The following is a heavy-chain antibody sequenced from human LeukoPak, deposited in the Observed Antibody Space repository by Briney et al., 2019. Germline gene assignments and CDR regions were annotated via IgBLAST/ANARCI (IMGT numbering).Heavy chain of an antibody. CDR2: IWDDGSNE. J-gene: IGHJ4*02. V-gene: IGHV3-33*01. D-gene: IGHD1-1*01. Sequence: GRSLRLSCAASGFTFSNYGMHWVRQAPGKGLEWVAVIWDDGSNEYYADSVKGRITIFRDNRRNTLYLQMNSLRAEDTAVYSCARDHSGTQDYWGQGTLVTVSS. CDR3: ARDHSGTQDY. CDR1: GFTFSNYG.